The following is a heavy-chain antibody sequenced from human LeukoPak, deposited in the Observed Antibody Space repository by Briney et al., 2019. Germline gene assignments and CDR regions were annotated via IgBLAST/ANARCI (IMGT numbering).Heavy chain of an antibody. J-gene: IGHJ4*02. Sequence: ASVKVSCKASGYTFSTYFIHWVRQAPGQGLEGMGIIDPSGGSTTYTQKFQGRVSMARDTSTSTVYMELSSLRSEDTAVYYCARGPLLGCGGDCFSFFDYWGQGTLVTVSS. D-gene: IGHD2-21*02. CDR3: ARGPLLGCGGDCFSFFDY. CDR2: IDPSGGST. CDR1: GYTFSTYF. V-gene: IGHV1-46*01.